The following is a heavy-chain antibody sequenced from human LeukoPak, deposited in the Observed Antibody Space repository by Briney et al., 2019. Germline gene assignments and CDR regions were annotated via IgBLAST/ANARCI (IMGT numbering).Heavy chain of an antibody. Sequence: PGRSLRLSCAASGFTFSSYAMNWVRQAPGKGLGWVSYISSSSATIYYADSVKGRFTISRDNDKKSLYLQMNSLRDEDTAVYYCARGGYSYPDWGQGTLVTVSS. CDR2: ISSSSATI. J-gene: IGHJ4*02. V-gene: IGHV3-48*02. CDR3: ARGGYSYPD. D-gene: IGHD5-18*01. CDR1: GFTFSSYA.